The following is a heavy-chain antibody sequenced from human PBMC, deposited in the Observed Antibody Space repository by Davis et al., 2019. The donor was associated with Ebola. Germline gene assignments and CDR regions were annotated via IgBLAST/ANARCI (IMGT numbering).Heavy chain of an antibody. Sequence: GGSLRLSCAASGFTFSSYSMNWVRQAPGKGLEWISYITSSGSSTHYADSVKGRFTISRDNGKNSLYLQMNSLRAEDTAIYYCALATVMTFDYWGQGTLVTVSS. CDR2: ITSSGSST. CDR3: ALATVMTFDY. V-gene: IGHV3-48*04. J-gene: IGHJ4*02. CDR1: GFTFSSYS. D-gene: IGHD4-17*01.